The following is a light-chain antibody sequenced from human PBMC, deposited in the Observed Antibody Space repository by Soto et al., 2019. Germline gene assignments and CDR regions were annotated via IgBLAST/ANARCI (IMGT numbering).Light chain of an antibody. CDR2: QAS. V-gene: IGKV1-5*03. CDR1: PSISSW. J-gene: IGKJ1*01. CDR3: QQYNSYSWT. Sequence: IEMPHAHATLAASIGDRVTSPCRASPSISSWLAWYQQKPGKAPKLLISQASSLESGVPSRFSGSGSETEFTLTISGLQPDDFASYYCQQYNSYSWTFGQGTKVDI.